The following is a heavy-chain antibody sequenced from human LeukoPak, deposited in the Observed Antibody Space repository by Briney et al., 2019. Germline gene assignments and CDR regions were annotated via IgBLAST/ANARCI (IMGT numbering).Heavy chain of an antibody. CDR1: GFTFSSYG. CDR2: IWYDGSNK. J-gene: IGHJ4*02. CDR3: ARGSTYYDSSGQVPFDY. D-gene: IGHD3-22*01. V-gene: IGHV3-33*08. Sequence: PGGSLRLSCAPSGFTFSSYGMHWVRQAPGKGLEWVAVIWYDGSNKYYADSVKGRFTISRDNSKNTLYLQMNSLRAEDTAVYYCARGSTYYDSSGQVPFDYWGQGTLVTVSS.